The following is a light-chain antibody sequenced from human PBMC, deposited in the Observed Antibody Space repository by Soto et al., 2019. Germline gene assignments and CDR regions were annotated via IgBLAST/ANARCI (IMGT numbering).Light chain of an antibody. CDR3: QQYGSAPLT. CDR2: GTS. CDR1: QSVSSSS. Sequence: EIVLTQSPGTLSLSPGERGTLSCRAGQSVSSSSLAWYQQKPGQAPRLLFYGTSSRATGIPDRFSGSGSGTDFTLTISRLEPEDFAVYYCQQYGSAPLTFGGGTKVEIK. V-gene: IGKV3-20*01. J-gene: IGKJ4*01.